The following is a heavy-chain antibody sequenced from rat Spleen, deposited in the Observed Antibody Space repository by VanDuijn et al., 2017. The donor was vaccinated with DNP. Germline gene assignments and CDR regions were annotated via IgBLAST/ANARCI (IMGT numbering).Heavy chain of an antibody. CDR1: GFAFSDYY. V-gene: IGHV5-7*01. J-gene: IGHJ2*01. Sequence: EVQLVESGGGLVQPGGSLKLSCAASGFAFSDYYMAWVRQAPKKGLEWVATITYDGSNSYYRDSVTGRFTISRDSASGTLYLQMDSLRSEDTATYYCTRRGSGDVDYWGQGVMVAVSS. D-gene: IGHD1-1*01. CDR2: ITYDGSNS. CDR3: TRRGSGDVDY.